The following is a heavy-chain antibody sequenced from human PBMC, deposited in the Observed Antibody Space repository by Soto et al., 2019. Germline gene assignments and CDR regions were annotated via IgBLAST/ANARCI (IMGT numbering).Heavy chain of an antibody. Sequence: ASVEVSCKXSGYSFTGYYIHWVRPAPGQGLEWMGWINPDSGATNYAQNFQGRVTLTSDTSISTASMDLTSLTSDDTAVYYCARGDYGTGGYPFPYFDYWGQGTLVTVSS. CDR3: ARGDYGTGGYPFPYFDY. J-gene: IGHJ4*02. CDR1: GYSFTGYY. CDR2: INPDSGAT. D-gene: IGHD2-8*02. V-gene: IGHV1-2*02.